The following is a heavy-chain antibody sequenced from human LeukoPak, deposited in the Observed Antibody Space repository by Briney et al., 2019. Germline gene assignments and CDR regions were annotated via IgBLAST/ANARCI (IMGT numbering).Heavy chain of an antibody. CDR2: INGDGRST. CDR1: GFTLSSFW. CDR3: ARSYCSGGSCYGRFDP. V-gene: IGHV3-74*01. Sequence: GGSLRLSCVASGFTLSSFWMHWVRQAPGKGLEWVSRINGDGRSTSYADSVKGRFTISRDNAKNTLYLEMDSLRVEDTAFYYCARSYCSGGSCYGRFDPWGQGTLLTVSS. J-gene: IGHJ5*02. D-gene: IGHD2-15*01.